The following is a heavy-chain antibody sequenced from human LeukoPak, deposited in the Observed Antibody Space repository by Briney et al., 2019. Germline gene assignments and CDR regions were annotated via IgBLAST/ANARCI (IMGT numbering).Heavy chain of an antibody. J-gene: IGHJ4*02. D-gene: IGHD6-13*01. Sequence: NPSETLSLTCTVSGGSITSHYSSWIRHPPGKGLEWVGYIYYSVSTNYNPSLKSRVTISVDTSKNQFSLKLSSVTAADTAVYYCARVIAAAGSGYYFDYWGQGTLVTVSS. CDR2: IYYSVST. CDR1: GGSITSHY. CDR3: ARVIAAAGSGYYFDY. V-gene: IGHV4-59*11.